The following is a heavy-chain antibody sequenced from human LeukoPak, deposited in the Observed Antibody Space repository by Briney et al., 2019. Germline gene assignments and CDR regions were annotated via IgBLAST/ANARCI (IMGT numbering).Heavy chain of an antibody. Sequence: PSETLSLTCAVYGGSFSGYYWSWIRQPPGKGLEWIGEINHSGSTNYNPSLKSRVTISVGTSKNQFSLKLSSVTAADTAVYYCARVGGLTNPRYDSSGYFPWGQGTLVTVSS. D-gene: IGHD3-22*01. CDR2: INHSGST. CDR1: GGSFSGYY. J-gene: IGHJ4*02. V-gene: IGHV4-34*01. CDR3: ARVGGLTNPRYDSSGYFP.